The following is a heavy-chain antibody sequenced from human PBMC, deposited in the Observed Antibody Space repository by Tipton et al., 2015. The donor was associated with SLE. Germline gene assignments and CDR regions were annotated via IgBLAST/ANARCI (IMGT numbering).Heavy chain of an antibody. CDR3: ARQNLGYCSGGVCYRDADY. CDR2: MHHNGIT. CDR1: GGSFSGYS. Sequence: TLSLTCAVDGGSFSGYSWTWIRQSPGKGLEWIGEMHHNGITNYNPSLKSRVTISVDTSTNHCTLKMSSVTAADTAVYYCARQNLGYCSGGVCYRDADYWGQGTPVTVSS. J-gene: IGHJ4*02. D-gene: IGHD2-15*01. V-gene: IGHV4-34*01.